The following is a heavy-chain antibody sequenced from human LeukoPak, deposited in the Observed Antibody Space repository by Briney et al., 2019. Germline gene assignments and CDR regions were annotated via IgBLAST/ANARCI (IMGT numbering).Heavy chain of an antibody. CDR3: ASITMVRGVNY. D-gene: IGHD3-10*01. V-gene: IGHV4-30-4*08. CDR1: CGSISSGDYY. Sequence: SETLSLTCTVSCGSISSGDYYWSWIRQPPGKGLEWIGYIYYSGSTYYNPSLKSRVTISVDTSKNQFSLKLSSVTAADTAVYYCASITMVRGVNYWGQGTLVTVSS. CDR2: IYYSGST. J-gene: IGHJ4*02.